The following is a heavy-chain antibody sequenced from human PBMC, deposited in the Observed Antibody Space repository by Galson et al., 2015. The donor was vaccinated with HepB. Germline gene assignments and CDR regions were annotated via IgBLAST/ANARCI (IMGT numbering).Heavy chain of an antibody. Sequence: SLRLSCAASGFIFSEYYMNWIRLTPGKGLEWISYISTSSTYTNYADPVKGRFTISRDNARNAVYLQMNRLRVDDTAVYFCARKSFDSSNYYDYWGRGILVTVSS. D-gene: IGHD3-22*01. CDR1: GFIFSEYY. J-gene: IGHJ4*02. V-gene: IGHV3-11*06. CDR2: ISTSSTYT. CDR3: ARKSFDSSNYYDY.